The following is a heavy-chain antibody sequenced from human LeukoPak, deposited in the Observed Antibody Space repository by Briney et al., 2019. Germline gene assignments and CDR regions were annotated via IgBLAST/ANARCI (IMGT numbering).Heavy chain of an antibody. D-gene: IGHD3-9*01. V-gene: IGHV3-48*01. Sequence: GGSLRLSCAASGFTFSSYSMNWVRQAPGKGLGWVSYISSSSSTIYYADSVKGRFTISRGNAKNSLYLQMNSLRAEDTAVYYCARGPPNYDILTGYPDYWGQGTLVTVSS. J-gene: IGHJ4*02. CDR2: ISSSSSTI. CDR1: GFTFSSYS. CDR3: ARGPPNYDILTGYPDY.